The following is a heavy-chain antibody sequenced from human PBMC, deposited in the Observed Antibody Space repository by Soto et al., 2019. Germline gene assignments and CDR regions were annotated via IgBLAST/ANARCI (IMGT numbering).Heavy chain of an antibody. Sequence: EVQLLESGGGLVQPGGSLRLSCAASGFTFSSYAMSWVRQAPGKGLEWVSAISGSGGSTYYADSVKGRFTISRDNSKKTLYLQMNSLRAEDTAVYYCAKEPRQLWLQAGWFDPWGQGTLVTFSS. CDR3: AKEPRQLWLQAGWFDP. CDR2: ISGSGGST. CDR1: GFTFSSYA. J-gene: IGHJ5*02. D-gene: IGHD5-18*01. V-gene: IGHV3-23*01.